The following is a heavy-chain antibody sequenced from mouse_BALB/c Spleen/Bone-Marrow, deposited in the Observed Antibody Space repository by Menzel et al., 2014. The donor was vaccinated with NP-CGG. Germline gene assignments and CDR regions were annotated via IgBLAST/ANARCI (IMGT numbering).Heavy chain of an antibody. D-gene: IGHD1-1*01. Sequence: QAQLKESGPELVKPGASVQMSCKASGYTFTSYFIHWVTPRPGPGLEWVGWVYPGDGSTRYNEKFKGKTTLTADKSSSTAYMLLSSLTSEDSAIYFGARGDYYYGRCRAWFAFWGQGTLVTVSA. CDR1: GYTFTSYF. CDR2: VYPGDGST. CDR3: ARGDYYYGRCRAWFAF. J-gene: IGHJ3*01. V-gene: IGHV1S56*01.